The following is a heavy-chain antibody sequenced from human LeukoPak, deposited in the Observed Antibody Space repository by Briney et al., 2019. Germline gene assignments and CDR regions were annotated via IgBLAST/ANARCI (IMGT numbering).Heavy chain of an antibody. CDR3: AKDRTVGASYWYFDL. J-gene: IGHJ2*01. D-gene: IGHD1-26*01. V-gene: IGHV3-7*03. CDR2: ISNGGYPT. Sequence: PGGSLRLSCVASGYTFSHYWMSWVRQTPGKGLEWVASISNGGYPTYYVDSVRGRFTISRDDARNSLFLQMNGLRADDTAVYYCAKDRTVGASYWYFDLWGRGTLVTVSS. CDR1: GYTFSHYW.